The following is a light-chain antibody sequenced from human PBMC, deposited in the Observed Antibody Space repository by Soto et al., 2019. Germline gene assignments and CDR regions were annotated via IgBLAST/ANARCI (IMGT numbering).Light chain of an antibody. CDR3: QQSYSTPLT. CDR1: EDDRLR. J-gene: IGKJ4*01. CDR2: YXS. V-gene: IGKV1-12*01. Sequence: DIHMTQSPSFVVASIVDGVTVSXRACEDDRLRFARVQQQPGXPPKXXXQYXSSLPRGGPSTLSGSGSGTDFTLTISSLQPEDFATYYCQQSYSTPLTFGGGTKVDI.